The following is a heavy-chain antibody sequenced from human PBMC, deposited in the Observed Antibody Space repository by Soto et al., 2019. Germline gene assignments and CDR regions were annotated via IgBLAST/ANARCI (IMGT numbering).Heavy chain of an antibody. V-gene: IGHV3-21*01. Sequence: PGGSLRLSCAASGFTFSSYSMNWVRQAPGKGLEWVSSISSSSSYIYYADSVKGRFTISRDNAKNSLYLQMNSLRAEDTAVYYCARKVAATAGDAFDIWGQGTMVTVSS. J-gene: IGHJ3*02. CDR1: GFTFSSYS. CDR2: ISSSSSYI. D-gene: IGHD2-15*01. CDR3: ARKVAATAGDAFDI.